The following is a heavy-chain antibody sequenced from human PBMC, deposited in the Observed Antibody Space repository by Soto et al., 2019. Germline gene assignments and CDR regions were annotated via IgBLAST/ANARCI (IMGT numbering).Heavy chain of an antibody. CDR1: GGSISSSSYY. V-gene: IGHV4-39*01. Sequence: PSEILSLTCTVSGGSISSSSYYWGWIRQPPGKGLEWIGSIYYSGSTYYNPSLKSRVTISVDTSNNQFSLKLSSVTAADTAVYYCASPKIAFYNWFDPWGQGTLVTVSS. D-gene: IGHD3-3*02. CDR3: ASPKIAFYNWFDP. CDR2: IYYSGST. J-gene: IGHJ5*02.